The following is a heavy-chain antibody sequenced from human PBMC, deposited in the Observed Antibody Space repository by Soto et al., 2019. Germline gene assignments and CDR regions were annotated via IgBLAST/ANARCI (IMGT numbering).Heavy chain of an antibody. CDR3: AREDRDIVVVPATILPDY. CDR2: ISYDGSNK. V-gene: IGHV3-30-3*01. J-gene: IGHJ4*02. Sequence: GGSLRLSCVASGFTFSNYAMHWVRQAPGKGLEWVAVISYDGSNKYYADSVKGRFTISRDNSKNTLYLQMNSLRADDTAVYYCAREDRDIVVVPATILPDYWGQGTLVTVSS. D-gene: IGHD2-2*02. CDR1: GFTFSNYA.